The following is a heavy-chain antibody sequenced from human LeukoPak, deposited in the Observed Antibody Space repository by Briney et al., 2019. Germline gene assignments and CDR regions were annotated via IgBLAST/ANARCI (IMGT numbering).Heavy chain of an antibody. Sequence: GGSLRLSCAASGFTFSSYSMNWVRQAPGKGLEWVSSISSSSSYIYYADSVEGRFTISRDNAKNSLYLQMNSLRAEDTAVYYCARAEGLAARDYWGQGTLVTVSS. J-gene: IGHJ4*02. D-gene: IGHD6-6*01. CDR1: GFTFSSYS. V-gene: IGHV3-21*01. CDR2: ISSSSSYI. CDR3: ARAEGLAARDY.